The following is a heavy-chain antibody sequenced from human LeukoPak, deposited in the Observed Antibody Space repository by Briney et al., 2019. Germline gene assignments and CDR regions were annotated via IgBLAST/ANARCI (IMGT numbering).Heavy chain of an antibody. J-gene: IGHJ4*02. D-gene: IGHD2-21*01. V-gene: IGHV4-59*08. CDR1: GGSISYFH. CDR2: IYYTGNT. CDR3: ARHSKTAFGERAFDY. Sequence: SETLSLTCTVSGGSISYFHWSWIRQPPGKELAWIGYIYYTGNTDYNPSLKSRATLSVDTSKNQFSLKLSSLTAADTAVYYCARHSKTAFGERAFDYWGQGVLVTVSS.